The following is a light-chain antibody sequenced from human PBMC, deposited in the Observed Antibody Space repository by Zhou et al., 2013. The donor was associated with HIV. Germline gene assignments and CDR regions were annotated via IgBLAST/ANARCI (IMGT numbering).Light chain of an antibody. CDR3: LQRSNWPPVT. CDR2: DAS. CDR1: QSVSTNY. Sequence: DIVLTQSPGTLSLSPGERASLSCRASQSVSTNYLAWYQQKSGQAPRLLIYDASNRATGIPARFSGSGSGTDFTLTISSLEPEDFAVYYCLQRSNWPPVTFGQGTRLEIK. V-gene: IGKV3-11*01. J-gene: IGKJ5*01.